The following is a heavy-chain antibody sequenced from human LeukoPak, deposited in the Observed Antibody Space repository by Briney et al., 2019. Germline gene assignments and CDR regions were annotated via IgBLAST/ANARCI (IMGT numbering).Heavy chain of an antibody. V-gene: IGHV3-11*04. CDR2: ISSSGSTI. CDR1: GFTFSDYY. D-gene: IGHD1/OR15-1a*01. CDR3: ARTTAPSKTTGSFDY. J-gene: IGHJ4*02. Sequence: PGGSLRLSCAASGFTFSDYYMSWIRQAPGKGLEWVSYISSSGSTIYYADSVKGRFTISRDNAKSSLYLQMNSLRAEDTAVYYCARTTAPSKTTGSFDYWGQGTLVTVSS.